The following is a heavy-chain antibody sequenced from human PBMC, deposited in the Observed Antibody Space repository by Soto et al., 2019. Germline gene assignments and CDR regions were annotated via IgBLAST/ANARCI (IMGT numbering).Heavy chain of an antibody. D-gene: IGHD2-15*01. V-gene: IGHV4-30-4*01. CDR2: IYYSGNT. J-gene: IGHJ3*02. CDR1: GGSINSGDYY. Sequence: SETLSLTCTVSGGSINSGDYYWNWIRQPPGTGLEWIGYIYYSGNTYYNPSLKSRVTISVDTSRNQFSLKLNSVTAADTAVYYCARGGGDCNGGSCYSFDIWAQGTLVTVSS. CDR3: ARGGGDCNGGSCYSFDI.